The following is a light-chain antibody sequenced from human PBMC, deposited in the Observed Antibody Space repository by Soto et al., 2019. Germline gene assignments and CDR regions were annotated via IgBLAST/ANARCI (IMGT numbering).Light chain of an antibody. V-gene: IGKV1-5*01. Sequence: DIQMTQSPSTLSASVGDRVTITCRASQGISRWLAWYQQKPGRAPKLLIYEASILESGVPSRFSGSGSGTEFTLTISSLHPSDFATYYCQQSNSKSWTFGQGTRVEI. J-gene: IGKJ1*01. CDR1: QGISRW. CDR2: EAS. CDR3: QQSNSKSWT.